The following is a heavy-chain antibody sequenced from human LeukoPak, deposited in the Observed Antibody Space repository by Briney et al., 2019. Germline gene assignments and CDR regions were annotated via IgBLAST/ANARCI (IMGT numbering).Heavy chain of an antibody. CDR2: INHSGST. D-gene: IGHD3-22*01. V-gene: IGHV4-34*01. J-gene: IGHJ4*02. CDR3: ARGRVSSGYYRIDY. CDR1: GGSFSGYY. Sequence: SETLSLTCAVYGGSFSGYYWSWIRQPPGKGLEWIGEINHSGSTNYNPFLKSRVTISVDTSKNQFSLKLSSVTAADTAVYYCARGRVSSGYYRIDYWGQGTLVTVSS.